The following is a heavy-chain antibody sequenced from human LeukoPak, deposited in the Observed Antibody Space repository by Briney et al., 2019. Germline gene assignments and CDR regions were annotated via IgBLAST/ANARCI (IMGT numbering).Heavy chain of an antibody. CDR2: ISGSGGST. CDR3: AKRFGGLLPPTGDFDY. V-gene: IGHV3-23*01. CDR1: GFTFSSYA. J-gene: IGHJ4*02. D-gene: IGHD3-10*01. Sequence: GGSLRLSCAASGFTFSSYAMSWVRQAPGKGLEWVSAISGSGGSTYYADSVKGRFTISRDNSKNTLYLQMNSLRAEDTAVYYCAKRFGGLLPPTGDFDYWGQGTLVTVSS.